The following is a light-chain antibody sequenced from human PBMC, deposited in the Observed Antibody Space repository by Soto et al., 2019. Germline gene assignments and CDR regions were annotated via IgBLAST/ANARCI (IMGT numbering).Light chain of an antibody. J-gene: IGKJ1*01. CDR3: QQYASSPRT. CDR1: QSVSSSY. Sequence: SPGDLYSPSCERAPLSCSASQSVSSSYLAWYQQKPGQAPRLLIYGASSRATGIPDRFSGSGSGTDFTLTISSLEPEDFAVYYCQQYASSPRTFGQGTKVDI. CDR2: GAS. V-gene: IGKV3-20*01.